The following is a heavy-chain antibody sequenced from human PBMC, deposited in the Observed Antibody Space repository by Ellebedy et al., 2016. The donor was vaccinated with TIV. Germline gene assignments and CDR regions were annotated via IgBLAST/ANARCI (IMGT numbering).Heavy chain of an antibody. D-gene: IGHD6-13*01. V-gene: IGHV4-59*08. CDR1: GDSISVYF. J-gene: IGHJ3*01. CDR2: IHSSGST. CDR3: ARRMAAADIGGFDF. Sequence: GSLRLSCTVSGDSISVYFWSWIRQPPGKGLEWIGYIHSSGSTNYNPSLKSRVIVSVDTSKNQFALTLNSVTAADTAVYYCARRMAAADIGGFDFWGPGTLVTVSP.